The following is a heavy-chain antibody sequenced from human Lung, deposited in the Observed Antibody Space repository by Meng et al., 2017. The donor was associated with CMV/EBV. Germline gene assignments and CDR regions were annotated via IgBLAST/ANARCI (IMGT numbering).Heavy chain of an antibody. CDR3: ARGQVQCSTINCHDYRFSGMDV. V-gene: IGHV1-2*02. D-gene: IGHD2/OR15-2a*01. CDR2: INPKSGGT. Sequence: ASVXVSXKASRYTFSDYYMHWVRQAPGQGLEWMGWINPKSGGTNYAQTFQGRVTMTRDTSISTAYMELGSLRSDDTAVYYCARGQVQCSTINCHDYRFSGMDVWXQGTXVTVSS. J-gene: IGHJ6*02. CDR1: RYTFSDYY.